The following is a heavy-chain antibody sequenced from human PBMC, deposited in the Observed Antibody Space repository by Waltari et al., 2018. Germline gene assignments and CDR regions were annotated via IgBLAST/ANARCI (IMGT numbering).Heavy chain of an antibody. D-gene: IGHD3-10*01. Sequence: FGTYWVNVARQVPGGGLVLVSRINPDGNTVVYADSVKGRFTTSRDNAKNTLYLQMNSLRDDDTAVYYCARSGFMDVWGQGTTVTVSS. V-gene: IGHV3-74*01. CDR2: INPDGNTV. CDR3: ARSGFMDV. CDR1: FGTYW. J-gene: IGHJ6*02.